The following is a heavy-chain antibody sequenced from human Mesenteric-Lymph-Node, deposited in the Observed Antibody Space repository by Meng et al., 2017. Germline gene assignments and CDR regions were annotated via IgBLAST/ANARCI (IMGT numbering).Heavy chain of an antibody. J-gene: IGHJ6*02. CDR1: VFSLSTSGMR. CDR3: ARISMDYYYCGMDV. CDR2: IDWDDDK. Sequence: FGPTLVKLTQTFTLICTFSVFSLSTSGMRVRWIRQPPGKALEWLALIDWDDDKYYSTSLKTRLTISKDTSKNQVVLTMTNMDPVDTATYYCARISMDYYYCGMDVWGQGTTVTVSS. V-gene: IGHV2-70*01.